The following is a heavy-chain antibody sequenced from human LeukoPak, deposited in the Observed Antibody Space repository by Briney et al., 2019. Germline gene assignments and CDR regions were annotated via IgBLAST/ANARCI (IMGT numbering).Heavy chain of an antibody. CDR1: GYIFTIYG. CDR2: ISGYNGNT. Sequence: ASVKVSCKASGYIFTIYGFSWVRQAPGQGLEWMGWISGYNGNTNYAQKLRGRVTMTRETSTSTAYMELRSLRSDDTAVYYCARDRITGPFDYWGQGTLVTVSS. V-gene: IGHV1-18*01. D-gene: IGHD1-14*01. CDR3: ARDRITGPFDY. J-gene: IGHJ4*02.